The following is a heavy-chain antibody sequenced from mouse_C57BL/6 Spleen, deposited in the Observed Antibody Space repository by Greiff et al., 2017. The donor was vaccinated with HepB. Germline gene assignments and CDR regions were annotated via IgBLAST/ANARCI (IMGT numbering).Heavy chain of an antibody. V-gene: IGHV1-22*01. J-gene: IGHJ4*01. CDR2: INPNNGGT. D-gene: IGHD2-4*01. CDR1: GYTFTDYN. Sequence: VQLKESGPELVKPGASVKMSCKASGYTFTDYNMHWVKQSHGKSLEWIGYINPNNGGTSYNQKFKGKATLTVNKSSSTAYMELRSLTSEDSAVYYCARYPARGLGYAMDYWGQGTSVTVSS. CDR3: ARYPARGLGYAMDY.